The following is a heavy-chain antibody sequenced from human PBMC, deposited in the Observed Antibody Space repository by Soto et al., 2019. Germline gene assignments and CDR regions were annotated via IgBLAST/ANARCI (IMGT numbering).Heavy chain of an antibody. D-gene: IGHD3-9*01. CDR3: ARDSQNYDILTGYYTLLDY. CDR2: ISAYNGHT. Sequence: QVQLVQSGAEVKKPGASVKVSCKASGYTFTSYGISWVRQAPGQGLEWMGWISAYNGHTNYAQKLQGRVTMTTDTSTSTAYMELRSLRSDDTAVYYCARDSQNYDILTGYYTLLDYWGQGTLVTVSS. V-gene: IGHV1-18*01. J-gene: IGHJ4*02. CDR1: GYTFTSYG.